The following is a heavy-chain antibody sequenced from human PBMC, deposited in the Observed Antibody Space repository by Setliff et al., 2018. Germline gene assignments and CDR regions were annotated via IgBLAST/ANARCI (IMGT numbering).Heavy chain of an antibody. CDR2: IIPMFGTT. CDR3: ARVRDCSGGICHRGFHHYMDV. CDR1: GGTFSSYA. Sequence: GASVKVCCKASGGTFSSYAIDWVRQAPGQGLEWMGGIIPMFGTTNYAQRFRGRVTITADESTTTAYLELSSLRSEDTAVYYCARVRDCSGGICHRGFHHYMDVWGKGTTVTVSS. D-gene: IGHD2-15*01. V-gene: IGHV1-69*13. J-gene: IGHJ6*03.